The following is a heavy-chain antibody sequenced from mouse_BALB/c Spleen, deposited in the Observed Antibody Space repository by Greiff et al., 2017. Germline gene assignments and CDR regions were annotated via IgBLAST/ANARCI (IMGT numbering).Heavy chain of an antibody. J-gene: IGHJ1*01. CDR2: ILPGSGST. CDR1: GYTFSSYW. V-gene: IGHV1-9*01. D-gene: IGHD2-10*01. Sequence: VKLVESGAELMKPGASVKISCKATGYTFSSYWIEWVKQRPGHGLEWIGEILPGSGSTNYNEKFKGKATFTADTSSNTAYMQLSSLTSEDSAVYYCARPYYGNYRYWYFDVWGAGTTVTVSS. CDR3: ARPYYGNYRYWYFDV.